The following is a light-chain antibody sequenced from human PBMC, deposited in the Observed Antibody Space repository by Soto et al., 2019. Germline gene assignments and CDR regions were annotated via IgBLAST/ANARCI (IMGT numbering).Light chain of an antibody. J-gene: IGLJ3*02. CDR3: NSYAGSNNWV. Sequence: QSALTQPASVSGSPGQSITISCTGTSSDVGGYNYVSWYQQHPGKAPKLMIYEVSKRPSGVPDRFSGSKSGNTASLTVSGLQAKDEADYYCNSYAGSNNWVFGGGTKLTVL. CDR1: SSDVGGYNY. V-gene: IGLV2-8*01. CDR2: EVS.